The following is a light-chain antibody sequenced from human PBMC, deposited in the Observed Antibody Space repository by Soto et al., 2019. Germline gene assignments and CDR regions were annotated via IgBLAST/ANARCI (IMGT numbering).Light chain of an antibody. Sequence: DIEMTQSPSSLSASVGDRVTITCRASQNINNFLNWYQQKPGEAPKLLICAASTLQSGVPSRFSGSGSGTYFTLTLSSLQPEDFATYHCQQTYSRPWTFGQGTKVEIK. CDR1: QNINNF. V-gene: IGKV1-39*01. CDR2: AAS. CDR3: QQTYSRPWT. J-gene: IGKJ1*01.